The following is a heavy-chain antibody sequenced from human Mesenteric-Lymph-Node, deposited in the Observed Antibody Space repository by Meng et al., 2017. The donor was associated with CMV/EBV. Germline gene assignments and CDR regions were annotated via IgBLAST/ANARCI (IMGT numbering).Heavy chain of an antibody. J-gene: IGHJ4*02. CDR3: TREGSL. CDR2: IRSKTNNYAT. Sequence: GESLKISCAASGFTLSTYSMNWVRQASGKGLEWVGRIRSKTNNYATAYAASVRGRFTISRDDSKNTAYLQMNSLKTEDTAVYFCTREGSLWGQGTLVTVSS. V-gene: IGHV3-73*01. CDR1: GFTLSTYS.